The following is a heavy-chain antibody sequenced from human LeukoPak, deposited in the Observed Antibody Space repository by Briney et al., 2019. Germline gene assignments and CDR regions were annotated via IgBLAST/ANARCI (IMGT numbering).Heavy chain of an antibody. CDR2: VSSSGTT. J-gene: IGHJ3*02. V-gene: IGHV4-31*03. D-gene: IGHD2-8*01. CDR1: GGSISRDGHY. Sequence: SQTLSLTCTVSGGSISRDGHYWSWIRQYPGKGLESIGSVSSSGTTTYNPSLKSRVTISLDTSQNQFSLNLRSLTAADTTVYYCAREMVRDAFDIWGQGTMVTVSS. CDR3: AREMVRDAFDI.